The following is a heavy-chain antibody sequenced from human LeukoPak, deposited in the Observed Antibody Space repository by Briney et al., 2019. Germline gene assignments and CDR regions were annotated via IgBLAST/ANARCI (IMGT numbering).Heavy chain of an antibody. D-gene: IGHD7-27*01. J-gene: IGHJ4*02. Sequence: SETLSLTCAVSGYSISSAYYWGWIRQPPGKGLEWIGSIYHSRSTYYNPSLKSRVTILVDTSKNQFSLKLSSVTAADTAVYYCARLDWGSGFDYWGQGTLVTVSS. V-gene: IGHV4-38-2*01. CDR1: GYSISSAYY. CDR3: ARLDWGSGFDY. CDR2: IYHSRST.